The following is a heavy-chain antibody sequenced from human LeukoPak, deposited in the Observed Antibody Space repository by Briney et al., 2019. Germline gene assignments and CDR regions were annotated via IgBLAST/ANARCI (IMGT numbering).Heavy chain of an antibody. CDR2: ISSSSTI. D-gene: IGHD6-19*01. Sequence: GGSLRLSCAASGFTFSSYSMNWVRQAPGKGLEWVSYISSSSTIYYADSVKGRFTISRDNAKNSLYLQMNSLRAEDTAVYYCARDLTGYSSGWYGYWGQGTLVTVSS. CDR1: GFTFSSYS. CDR3: ARDLTGYSSGWYGY. J-gene: IGHJ4*02. V-gene: IGHV3-48*01.